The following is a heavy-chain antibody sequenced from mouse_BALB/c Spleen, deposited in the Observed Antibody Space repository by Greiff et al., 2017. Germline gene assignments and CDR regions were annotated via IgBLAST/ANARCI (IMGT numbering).Heavy chain of an antibody. J-gene: IGHJ3*01. D-gene: IGHD2-1*01. V-gene: IGHV1-7*01. Sequence: VKLMESGAELAKPGASVKMSCKASGYTFTSYWMHWVKQRPGQGLEWIGYINPSTGYTEYNQKFKDKATLTADKSSSTAYMQLSSLTSEDSAVYYCARERDGKGFAYWGQGTLVTVSA. CDR3: ARERDGKGFAY. CDR1: GYTFTSYW. CDR2: INPSTGYT.